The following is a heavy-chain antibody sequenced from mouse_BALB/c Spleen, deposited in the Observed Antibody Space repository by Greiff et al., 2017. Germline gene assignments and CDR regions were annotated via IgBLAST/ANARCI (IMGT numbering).Heavy chain of an antibody. D-gene: IGHD3-3*01. CDR1: GFNIKDYY. V-gene: IGHV14-4*02. J-gene: IGHJ4*01. CDR3: NGGTGAMDY. Sequence: VQLQQSGAELVRSGASVKLSCTASGFNIKDYYMHWVKQRPEQGLEWIGWIDPENGDTEYAPKFQGKATMTADTSSNTAYLQLSSLTSEDTAVYYGNGGTGAMDYWGQGTSVTVSS. CDR2: IDPENGDT.